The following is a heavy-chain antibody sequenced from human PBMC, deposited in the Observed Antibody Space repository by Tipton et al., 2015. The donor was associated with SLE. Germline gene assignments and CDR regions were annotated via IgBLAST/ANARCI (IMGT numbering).Heavy chain of an antibody. J-gene: IGHJ4*02. CDR2: MFYSGTT. D-gene: IGHD5-12*01. V-gene: IGHV4-39*07. CDR3: VRVRGYAPFDY. CDR1: GGSISSSSYY. Sequence: TLSLTCNVSGGSISSSSYYWGWIRQPPGKGLEWIGSMFYSGTTYYNPSLKSRFTISVDTSKNQFSLKLSSVTAADTAVYNCVRVRGYAPFDYWGQGTLVTVSS.